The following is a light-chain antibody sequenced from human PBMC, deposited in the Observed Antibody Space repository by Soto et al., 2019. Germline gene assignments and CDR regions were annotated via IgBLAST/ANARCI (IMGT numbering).Light chain of an antibody. V-gene: IGKV3-20*01. CDR1: QSVSSSY. J-gene: IGKJ5*01. CDR3: QQYGNSLSIT. CDR2: GAS. Sequence: EIVLTQSPGTLSLSPGERATLSCRASQSVSSSYLAGYQQKPGQAPRLIISGASSRATGIPDRFSGSGSGTDFTLTISRLEPEDFAVYYCQQYGNSLSITFGQGTRLEI.